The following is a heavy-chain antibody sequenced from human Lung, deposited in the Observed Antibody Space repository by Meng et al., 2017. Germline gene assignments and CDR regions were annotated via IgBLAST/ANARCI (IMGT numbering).Heavy chain of an antibody. D-gene: IGHD4-11*01. CDR3: ARGPTTMAHDFDY. CDR1: GGSFSDYY. Sequence: QGDLWQWGRGLLKPSVTLSLTCVVSGGSFSDYYWSWIRQPPGKGLEWIGEINHSGSTNYNPSLESRATISVDTSQNNLSLKLSSVTAADSAVYYCARGPTTMAHDFDYWGQGTLVTVSS. V-gene: IGHV4-34*01. J-gene: IGHJ4*02. CDR2: INHSGST.